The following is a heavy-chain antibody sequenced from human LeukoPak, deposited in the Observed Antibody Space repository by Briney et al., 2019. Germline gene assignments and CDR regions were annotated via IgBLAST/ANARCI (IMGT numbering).Heavy chain of an antibody. D-gene: IGHD6-13*01. J-gene: IGHJ6*03. Sequence: SETLSLTCAVSGGSLSSSNGWSGVRQPPGKGLEWSGEIYHSGSTNYEPSLKSRVTISVDKSKNQFSLKLSSVTAADTAVYYCARVEDAAAGIGWYYYYYMDVWGKGTTVTVSS. CDR2: IYHSGST. V-gene: IGHV4-4*02. CDR3: ARVEDAAAGIGWYYYYYMDV. CDR1: GGSLSSSNG.